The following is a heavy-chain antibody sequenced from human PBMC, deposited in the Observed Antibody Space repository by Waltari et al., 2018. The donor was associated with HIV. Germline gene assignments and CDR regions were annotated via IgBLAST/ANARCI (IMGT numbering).Heavy chain of an antibody. Sequence: QVTLKESGPVLVKPAEPLTLNCTVSGFSLSNVRVGVSWIRQPPGKALEWLAHILSNDEKPYRPSLKSRLAVSKDTSKSQVVLSLTNLDPEDTATYYCARILNPSQPYFDYWGPGTQVTVSS. CDR3: ARILNPSQPYFDY. CDR1: GFSLSNVRVG. J-gene: IGHJ4*02. CDR2: ILSNDEK. V-gene: IGHV2-26*01.